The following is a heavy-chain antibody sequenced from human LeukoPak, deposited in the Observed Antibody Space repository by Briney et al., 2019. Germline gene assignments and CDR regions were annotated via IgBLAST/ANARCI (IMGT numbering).Heavy chain of an antibody. CDR3: ARDNLGSGSYLAFDI. D-gene: IGHD3-10*01. CDR2: ISAYNGNT. CDR1: GYTFTSYG. Sequence: ASVKVSCKASGYTFTSYGISWVRQAPGQGLEWMGWISAYNGNTNYAQKLQGRVTMTTDTSTSTAYMELRSLRSDDTAVYYCARDNLGSGSYLAFDIWGQGTMVTVSS. V-gene: IGHV1-18*01. J-gene: IGHJ3*02.